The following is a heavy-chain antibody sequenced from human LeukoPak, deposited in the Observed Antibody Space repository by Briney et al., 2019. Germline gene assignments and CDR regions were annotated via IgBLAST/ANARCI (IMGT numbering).Heavy chain of an antibody. V-gene: IGHV1-8*01. Sequence: GASVKVSCKASGYTFTSYDINWVRQATGQGLEWMGWMNPNSGNTGCAQKFQGRVTMTRNTSISTAYMELSSLRSEDTAVYYCARGTVYYYDSSGYYPFDPWGQGTLVTVSS. D-gene: IGHD3-22*01. CDR1: GYTFTSYD. CDR2: MNPNSGNT. J-gene: IGHJ5*02. CDR3: ARGTVYYYDSSGYYPFDP.